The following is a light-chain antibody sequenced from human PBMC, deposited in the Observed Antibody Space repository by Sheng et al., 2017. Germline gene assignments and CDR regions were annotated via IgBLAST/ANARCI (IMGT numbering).Light chain of an antibody. CDR2: GAS. CDR3: QHRRT. J-gene: IGKJ2*01. CDR1: QSVSSSY. V-gene: IGKV3D-20*02. Sequence: EIVLTQSPGTLSLSPGERATLSCRASQSVSSSYLVWYQQKPGQAPRLLIYGASSRATGIPDRFSGSGSGTDFTLTINSLEPEDFAVYYCQHRRTFGQGTKLEI.